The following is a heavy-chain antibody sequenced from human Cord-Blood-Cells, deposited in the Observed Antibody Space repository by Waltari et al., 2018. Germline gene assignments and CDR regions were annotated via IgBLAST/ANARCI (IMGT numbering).Heavy chain of an antibody. V-gene: IGHV4-59*01. D-gene: IGHD5-12*01. CDR2: SYYSGST. CDR1: GGSISSYY. J-gene: IGHJ3*02. CDR3: ARVRGYSGYDAFDI. Sequence: QVQLQESGPGLVKPSETLSLTCTVSGGSISSYYWRWIRQPPGKGLEWIGYSYYSGSTNYNPSLKSRGTISVDTSKNQFSLKLSSVTAADTAVYYCARVRGYSGYDAFDIWGQGTMVTVSS.